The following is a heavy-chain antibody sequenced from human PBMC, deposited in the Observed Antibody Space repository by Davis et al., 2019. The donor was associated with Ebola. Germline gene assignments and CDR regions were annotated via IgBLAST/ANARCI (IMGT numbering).Heavy chain of an antibody. D-gene: IGHD6-19*01. CDR3: ARYSSGWDQVDY. CDR1: GFSFSSYW. CDR2: IKQDGSEK. J-gene: IGHJ4*02. Sequence: GESLKISCAASGFSFSSYWMSWVRQAPGKGLEWVANIKQDGSEKFYVDSVKGRFTMSRDNAKNSLHLQMNSLRVEDTAVYYCARYSSGWDQVDYWGQGTLVTVSS. V-gene: IGHV3-7*03.